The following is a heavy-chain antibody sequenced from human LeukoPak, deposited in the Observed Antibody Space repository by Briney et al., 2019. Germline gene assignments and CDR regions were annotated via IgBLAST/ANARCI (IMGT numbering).Heavy chain of an antibody. CDR2: IYYSGST. J-gene: IGHJ6*02. D-gene: IGHD6-19*01. Sequence: SETLSLTCTVSGGSISSYYWSWIRQPPGKGLEWIGYIYYSGSTNYNPSLKSRATISVDTSKNQFSLKLSSVTAADTAVYYCAGWGFANYYYYYGMDVWGQGTTVTVSS. CDR1: GGSISSYY. CDR3: AGWGFANYYYYYGMDV. V-gene: IGHV4-59*01.